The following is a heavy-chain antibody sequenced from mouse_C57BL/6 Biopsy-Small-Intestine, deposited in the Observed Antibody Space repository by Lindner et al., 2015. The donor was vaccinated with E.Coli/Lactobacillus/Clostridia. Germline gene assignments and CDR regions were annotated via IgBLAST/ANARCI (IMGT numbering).Heavy chain of an antibody. CDR3: ARSYYGYFDV. D-gene: IGHD2-12*01. CDR1: GYAFSSYW. Sequence: VQLQESGAELVKPGASVKISCQASGYAFSSYWMNWVKQRPGKGLEWIGQIYPGDGDTNYNGKFKGKATLTADKASSTAYMQLGSLTSEDSAVYFCARSYYGYFDVWGTGTTVTVSS. V-gene: IGHV1-80*01. J-gene: IGHJ1*03. CDR2: IYPGDGDT.